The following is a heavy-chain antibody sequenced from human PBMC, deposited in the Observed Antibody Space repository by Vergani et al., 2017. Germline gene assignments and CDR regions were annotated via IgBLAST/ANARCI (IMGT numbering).Heavy chain of an antibody. CDR2: MNPNSGNT. CDR1: GYTFTSYD. CDR3: ARGPYCSSTSCYGNWFDP. V-gene: IGHV1-8*01. Sequence: QVQLVQSGAEVKKPGASVKVSCKASGYTFTSYDINWVRQATGQGLEWMGWMNPNSGNTGYAQKFQGRVTMTRNTSISTAYMGLSSLRSEDTAVCYCARGPYCSSTSCYGNWFDPWGQGTLVTVSS. J-gene: IGHJ5*02. D-gene: IGHD2-2*01.